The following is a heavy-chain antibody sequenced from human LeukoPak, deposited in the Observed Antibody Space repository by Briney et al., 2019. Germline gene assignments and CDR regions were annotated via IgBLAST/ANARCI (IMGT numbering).Heavy chain of an antibody. CDR2: IGSDGGST. CDR3: ARGGSGNFYY. CDR1: GFTFSGYW. V-gene: IGHV3-74*03. J-gene: IGHJ4*02. D-gene: IGHD1-26*01. Sequence: GGSLRLSCTASGFTFSGYWMNWVRQAPGKGLVRVSRIGSDGGSTTYADSVKGRFTISRDNAKNTLYLQMTSLRAEDTAVYYCARGGSGNFYYWGQGTLVTVSS.